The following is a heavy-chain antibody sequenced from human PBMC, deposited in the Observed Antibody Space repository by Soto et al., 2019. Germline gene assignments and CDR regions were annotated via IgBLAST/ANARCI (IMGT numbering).Heavy chain of an antibody. Sequence: GESLMISCNGSGYSFTIYWISWVRQMPGKGLEWMGRIDPSDSYTNYSPSFQGHVTISADKSISTAYLQWSSLKASDTAMYYCASTYCSSTSCYMSYYGMDVWGQGTTVTVSS. V-gene: IGHV5-10-1*01. D-gene: IGHD2-2*02. CDR3: ASTYCSSTSCYMSYYGMDV. J-gene: IGHJ6*02. CDR2: IDPSDSYT. CDR1: GYSFTIYW.